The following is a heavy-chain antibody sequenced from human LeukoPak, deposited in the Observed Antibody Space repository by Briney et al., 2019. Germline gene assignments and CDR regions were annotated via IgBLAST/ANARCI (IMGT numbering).Heavy chain of an antibody. CDR1: GYSISSGYY. V-gene: IGHV4-38-2*02. CDR2: FYHGGST. Sequence: SETLSLTCTVSGYSISSGYYWGWIRQPPGKGLEWIGSFYHGGSTYYDPSLKSRVTISVDTSKNQFSLKLSSVTAADTAVYYCAREGGVGQPGDFDYWGQGTLVTVSS. D-gene: IGHD3-16*01. CDR3: AREGGVGQPGDFDY. J-gene: IGHJ4*02.